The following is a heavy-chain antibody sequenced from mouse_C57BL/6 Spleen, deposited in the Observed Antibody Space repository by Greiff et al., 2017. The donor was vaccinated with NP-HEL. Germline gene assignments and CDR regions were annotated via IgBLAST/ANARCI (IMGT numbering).Heavy chain of an antibody. J-gene: IGHJ4*01. CDR2: INPGSGGT. Sequence: VQLQQSGAELVRPGTSVKVSCKASGYAFTNYLIEWVKQRPGQGLEWIGVINPGSGGTNYNEKFKSKATLTVDTSSSTAYMQLSSLTSEDSAVYYCARSGGNYGAMDYWGQGTSVTVSS. CDR3: ARSGGNYGAMDY. V-gene: IGHV1-54*01. CDR1: GYAFTNYL. D-gene: IGHD2-1*01.